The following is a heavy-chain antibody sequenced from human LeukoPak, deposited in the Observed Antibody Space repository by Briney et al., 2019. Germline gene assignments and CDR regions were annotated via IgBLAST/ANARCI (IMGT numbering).Heavy chain of an antibody. Sequence: SETLSLTCTVSGGSISSYYWSWIRQPPGKGLEWIGYIYYSGSTNYNPSLKSRVTISVDTSKSQFSLKLSSVTAADTAVYYCVGGGSSGYYYNYWGQGTLVTVSS. CDR1: GGSISSYY. CDR3: VGGGSSGYYYNY. D-gene: IGHD3-22*01. CDR2: IYYSGST. J-gene: IGHJ4*02. V-gene: IGHV4-59*01.